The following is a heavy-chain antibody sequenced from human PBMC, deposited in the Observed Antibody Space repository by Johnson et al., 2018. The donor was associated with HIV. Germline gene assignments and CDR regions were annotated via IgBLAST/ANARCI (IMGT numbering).Heavy chain of an antibody. V-gene: IGHV3-30-3*01. Sequence: QVKLLESGGGVVQPGRSLRLSCAASGFTFSSYAMHWVRQAPGKGLEWVAVISYDGSNKYYADSVKGRFTISRDNSKNTLYLQMNSLRAEDTAVYYCAKDIGDGYNRWGAFDIWGQGTMVTVSS. D-gene: IGHD5-24*01. CDR2: ISYDGSNK. CDR1: GFTFSSYA. J-gene: IGHJ3*02. CDR3: AKDIGDGYNRWGAFDI.